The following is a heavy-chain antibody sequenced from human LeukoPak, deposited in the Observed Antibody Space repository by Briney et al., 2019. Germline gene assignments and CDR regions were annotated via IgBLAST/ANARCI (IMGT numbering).Heavy chain of an antibody. CDR2: ISSSGSTI. J-gene: IGHJ6*04. V-gene: IGHV3-48*03. CDR3: ARDQGRVAASLYHYYGMDV. D-gene: IGHD2-15*01. CDR1: GFTFSSYE. Sequence: GGSLRLSCAASGFTFSSYEMNWVRQAPGKGLEWVSYISSSGSTIYYADSVKGRFTISRDNAKNSLYLQMNSLRAEDTAVYYCARDQGRVAASLYHYYGMDVWGKGTTVTVSS.